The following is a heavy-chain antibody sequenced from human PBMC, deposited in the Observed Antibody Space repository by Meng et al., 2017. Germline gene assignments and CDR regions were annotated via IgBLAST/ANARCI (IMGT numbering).Heavy chain of an antibody. CDR2: ISAYNGTT. J-gene: IGHJ4*02. D-gene: IGHD6-19*01. CDR3: ARAGIAVAGPDY. V-gene: IGHV1-18*01. CDR1: GYTLTSYG. Sequence: QGLRVQSGAEGKTPGASGKVSCKASGYTLTSYGISWVRQAPGQGLEWMGWISAYNGTTNYAQKLQGRVTMTTDTSTSTAYMELRSLRSDDTAVYYCARAGIAVAGPDYWGQGTLVTVSS.